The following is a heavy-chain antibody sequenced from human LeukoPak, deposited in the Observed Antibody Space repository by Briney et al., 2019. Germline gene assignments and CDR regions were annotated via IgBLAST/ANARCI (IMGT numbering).Heavy chain of an antibody. J-gene: IGHJ4*02. V-gene: IGHV3-30*18. Sequence: PGGPLRLSCEASKFTFSTYDMHWLRQAAGKGLDRVAVISYDGSSKYYADSVKGRFTISRDNSKNTLYVQMNSLRTEDTAIYYCAKGPDSSGYYSLDYWGQGTLVTVSS. D-gene: IGHD3-22*01. CDR2: ISYDGSSK. CDR3: AKGPDSSGYYSLDY. CDR1: KFTFSTYD.